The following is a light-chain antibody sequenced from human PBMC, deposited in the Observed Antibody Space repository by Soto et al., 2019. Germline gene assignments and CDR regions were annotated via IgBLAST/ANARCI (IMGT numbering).Light chain of an antibody. CDR2: EVS. CDR3: SSYTRSSTPYV. J-gene: IGLJ1*01. CDR1: SSDVGDYNY. V-gene: IGLV2-14*01. Sequence: QSALTQPASVSGSPGQSITISCTGTSSDVGDYNYVSWYQQHPGKAPKLMIYEVSNRPSGVSNRFSGSKSGNTASQTISGLQAEDEADYYCSSYTRSSTPYVFGTGTKLTVL.